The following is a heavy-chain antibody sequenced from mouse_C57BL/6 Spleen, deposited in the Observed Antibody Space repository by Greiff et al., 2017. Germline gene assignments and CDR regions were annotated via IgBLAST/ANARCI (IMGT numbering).Heavy chain of an antibody. CDR2: IYPGSGST. Sequence: QVQLKQPGAELVKPGASVKMSCKASGYTFTSYWITWVKQRPGQGLEWIGDIYPGSGSTNYNEKFKSKATLTVDTSSSTAYMQLSSLTSEDSAVYYCANENYYGSGYGYCGQGTTLTVSS. CDR1: GYTFTSYW. V-gene: IGHV1-55*01. J-gene: IGHJ2*01. CDR3: ANENYYGSGYGY. D-gene: IGHD1-1*01.